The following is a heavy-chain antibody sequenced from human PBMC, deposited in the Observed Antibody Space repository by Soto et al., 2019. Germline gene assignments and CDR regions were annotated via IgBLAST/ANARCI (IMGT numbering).Heavy chain of an antibody. D-gene: IGHD3-10*01. V-gene: IGHV4-30-4*01. CDR3: ARVGFGELLAHGMDV. J-gene: IGHJ6*02. CDR1: GGSIGSGDYY. Sequence: SVTLSLPCTVSGGSIGSGDYYCSLIRQPPGKGLEWIGYIYYSGSTYYNPSLKSRVTISVDTSKNQFSLKLSSVTAADTAVYYCARVGFGELLAHGMDVWGQGTTVTVSS. CDR2: IYYSGST.